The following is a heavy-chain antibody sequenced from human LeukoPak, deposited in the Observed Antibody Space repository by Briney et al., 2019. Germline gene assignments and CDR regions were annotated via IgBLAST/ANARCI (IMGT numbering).Heavy chain of an antibody. V-gene: IGHV3-30*02. J-gene: IGHJ5*02. CDR3: ARAGDSSNWDWFDP. CDR2: IRYDGSNK. Sequence: GGSLRLSCAASGFTFSSYGMHWVRQAPGKGLEWVAFIRYDGSNKYYADSVKGRFTISRDKSKNTLYLQMNFLRLEDTAVYYCARAGDSSNWDWFDPWGQGTLVTVSS. CDR1: GFTFSSYG. D-gene: IGHD6-13*01.